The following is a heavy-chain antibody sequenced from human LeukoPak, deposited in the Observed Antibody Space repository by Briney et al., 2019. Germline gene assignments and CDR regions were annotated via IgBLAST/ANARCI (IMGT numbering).Heavy chain of an antibody. CDR2: IDPGDSDT. Sequence: GKSLKISCKGSGYSFTSHWIGWVRQMPGKGLEWMGIIDPGDSDTRYSPSFQGQVTISADKSISTAYLQWSSLKASDTAMYYCARSSASYHFGMDVWGKGTTVTVSS. CDR1: GYSFTSHW. D-gene: IGHD3-10*01. J-gene: IGHJ6*04. V-gene: IGHV5-51*01. CDR3: ARSSASYHFGMDV.